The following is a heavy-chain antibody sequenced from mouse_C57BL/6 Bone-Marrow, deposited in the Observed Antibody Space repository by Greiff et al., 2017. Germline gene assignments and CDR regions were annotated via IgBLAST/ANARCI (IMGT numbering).Heavy chain of an antibody. D-gene: IGHD1-1*01. CDR3: ARDYGSSSSYWYFDV. CDR2: IYPSDSET. Sequence: QVQLQQPGAELVRPGSSVKLSCKASGYTFTSYWMDWVKQRPGQGLEWIGNIYPSDSETHYNQKFKDKATLTVDKSSSTAYMQLSSLTSEDSAVYYCARDYGSSSSYWYFDVWGTGTTVTVSS. CDR1: GYTFTSYW. J-gene: IGHJ1*03. V-gene: IGHV1-61*01.